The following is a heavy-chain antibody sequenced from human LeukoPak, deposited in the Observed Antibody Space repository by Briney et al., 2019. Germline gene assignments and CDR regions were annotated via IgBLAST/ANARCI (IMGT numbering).Heavy chain of an antibody. V-gene: IGHV3-74*01. CDR2: ITNDYSST. J-gene: IGHJ5*02. D-gene: IGHD2-2*01. CDR3: ARAMPHHNWLHP. Sequence: GSLRLTCTASGFTFSTYWMHWGRQGPGHGLVLVSLITNDYSSTTYADSVKARFTISRDNANKTLYLQMQSLRAEATAVYYFARAMPHHNWLHPWRQGSLVTVYS. CDR1: GFTFSTYW.